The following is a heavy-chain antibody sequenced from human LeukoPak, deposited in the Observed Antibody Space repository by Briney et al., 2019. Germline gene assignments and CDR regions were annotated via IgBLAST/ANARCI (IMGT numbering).Heavy chain of an antibody. CDR1: GYTFTSYD. D-gene: IGHD3-9*01. Sequence: ASVKVSCKASGYTFTSYDINWVRQATGQGLEWMGWISAYNGNTNYAQKLQGRVTMTTDTSTSTAYMELRSLRSEDTAVYYCATPYDILTGYYISNDYYYYMDVWGKGTTVTVSS. CDR2: ISAYNGNT. CDR3: ATPYDILTGYYISNDYYYYMDV. V-gene: IGHV1-18*01. J-gene: IGHJ6*03.